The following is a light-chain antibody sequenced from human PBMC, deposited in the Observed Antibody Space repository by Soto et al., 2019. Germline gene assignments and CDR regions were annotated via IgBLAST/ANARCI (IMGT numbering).Light chain of an antibody. CDR2: DAS. CDR1: QTITNR. J-gene: IGKJ1*01. V-gene: IGKV1-5*01. CDR3: QHYGGRWT. Sequence: DIEMTQSPSTVSASVRDRVTITCRASQTITNRLAWYQQKPGKAPPVLIYDASTLESGVPSRFSGSGSGTDYILITSSLQPVDFACYYCQHYGGRWTFGQGTKVEVK.